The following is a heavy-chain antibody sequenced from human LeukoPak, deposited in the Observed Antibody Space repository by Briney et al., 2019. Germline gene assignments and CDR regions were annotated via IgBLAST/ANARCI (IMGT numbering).Heavy chain of an antibody. CDR2: ISGSGGST. CDR3: AKDGRHSSGWYNC. D-gene: IGHD6-19*01. CDR1: GFTFSSYA. J-gene: IGHJ4*02. Sequence: PGGFLRLSCAASGFTFSSYAMSWVRQAPGKGLEWVSAISGSGGSTYYADSVKGRFTISRDNSKNTLYLQMNSLRAEDTAVYYCAKDGRHSSGWYNCWGQGTLVTVSS. V-gene: IGHV3-23*01.